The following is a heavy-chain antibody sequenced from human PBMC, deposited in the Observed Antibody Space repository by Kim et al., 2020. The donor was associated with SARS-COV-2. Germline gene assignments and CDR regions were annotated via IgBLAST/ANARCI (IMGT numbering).Heavy chain of an antibody. CDR2: IYYSGST. CDR1: GGSISSNY. V-gene: IGHV4-59*08. CDR3: ARHGDSSAWYNFDS. J-gene: IGHJ4*02. Sequence: SETLSLTCTVSGGSISSNYWSWIRQPPGKGLEWIGYIYYSGSTYYNPSLKSRVTISVDTSKKQFSLNVSSVTAADTAVYYCARHGDSSAWYNFDSWGQGT. D-gene: IGHD6-19*01.